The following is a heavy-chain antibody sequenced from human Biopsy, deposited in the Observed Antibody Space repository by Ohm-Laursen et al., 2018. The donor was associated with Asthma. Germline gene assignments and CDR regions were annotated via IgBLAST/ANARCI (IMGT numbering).Heavy chain of an antibody. Sequence: TLSLTCTVSGGSINSSTWWSWFSQPPGKGLERIGEFFLTGSTNYSPSLMSRVTISVGKSKNHFSLNLSALTAADTAVYYCATLRVYCRGANCFFFNYWGQGTLVTVSS. V-gene: IGHV4-4*02. D-gene: IGHD2-2*01. J-gene: IGHJ4*02. CDR3: ATLRVYCRGANCFFFNY. CDR1: GGSINSSTW. CDR2: FFLTGST.